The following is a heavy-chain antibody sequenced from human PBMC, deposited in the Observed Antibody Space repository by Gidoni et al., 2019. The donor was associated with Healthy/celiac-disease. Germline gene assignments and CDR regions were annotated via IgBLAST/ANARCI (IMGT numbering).Heavy chain of an antibody. CDR3: ARKGSGYDLSNYYYYYGMDV. CDR2: IYYSGST. CDR1: GGSISSYY. Sequence: QVQLQESGPGLVKPSETLSLTCPVSGGSISSYYLRWIRQPPGKGLEWIGYIYYSGSTNYNPSLKSRVTISVDTSKNQFSLKLSSVTAADTAVYYCARKGSGYDLSNYYYYYGMDVWGQGTTVTVSS. D-gene: IGHD5-12*01. J-gene: IGHJ6*02. V-gene: IGHV4-59*01.